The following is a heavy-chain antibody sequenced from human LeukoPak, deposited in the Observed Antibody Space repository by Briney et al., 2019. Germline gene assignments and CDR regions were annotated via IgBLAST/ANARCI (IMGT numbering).Heavy chain of an antibody. D-gene: IGHD6-6*01. Sequence: SVKVSCKASGGTFSSYAISWVRQAPGQGLEWMGGIIPIFGTANYAQKFQGRVTITTDESTSTAYMEPSSLRSEDTAVYYCARDRRIAAFDAFDIWGQGTMVTVSS. CDR1: GGTFSSYA. CDR2: IIPIFGTA. J-gene: IGHJ3*02. V-gene: IGHV1-69*05. CDR3: ARDRRIAAFDAFDI.